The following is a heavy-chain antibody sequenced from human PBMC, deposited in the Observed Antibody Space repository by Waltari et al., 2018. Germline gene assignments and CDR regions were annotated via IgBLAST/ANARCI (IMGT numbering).Heavy chain of an antibody. CDR2: IYYSGST. D-gene: IGHD6-19*01. Sequence: QVQLQESGPGLVKPSETLSLTCTVSGGSISSYYWSWIRQPPGKGLEWIGYIYYSGSTNVTTSLKSRVTIAVDTSKDQFSLKLSAVTAADTAVYYCARYSSGWYFDYWGQGTLVTVSS. CDR3: ARYSSGWYFDY. J-gene: IGHJ4*02. CDR1: GGSISSYY. V-gene: IGHV4-59*01.